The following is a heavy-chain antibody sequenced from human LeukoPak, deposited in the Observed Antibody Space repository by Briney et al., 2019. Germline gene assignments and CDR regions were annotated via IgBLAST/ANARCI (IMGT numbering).Heavy chain of an antibody. V-gene: IGHV3-43D*03. Sequence: PGGSLRLSCAASGFTFDDYAMHWVRQAPGKGLEWVSLISWDGGSTYYADSVKGRFTISRDNSKNSLYLQMNSLRAEDTALYYCAKEGIAVAGPYYYYYMDVWGKGTTVTVSS. D-gene: IGHD6-19*01. J-gene: IGHJ6*03. CDR1: GFTFDDYA. CDR3: AKEGIAVAGPYYYYYMDV. CDR2: ISWDGGST.